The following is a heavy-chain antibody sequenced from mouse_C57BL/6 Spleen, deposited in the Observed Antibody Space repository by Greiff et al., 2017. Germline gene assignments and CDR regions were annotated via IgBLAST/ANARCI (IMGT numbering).Heavy chain of an antibody. Sequence: QVQLQQSGPELVKPGASVKISCKASGYAFSSSWMNWVKQRPGKGLEWIGRIYPGDGDTNYNGKFKGKATLTADKSSSTAYMQLSSLTSEDSAVYFCARGGIYYGYDLFAYWGRGTLVTVSA. J-gene: IGHJ3*01. CDR1: GYAFSSSW. D-gene: IGHD2-2*01. CDR3: ARGGIYYGYDLFAY. V-gene: IGHV1-82*01. CDR2: IYPGDGDT.